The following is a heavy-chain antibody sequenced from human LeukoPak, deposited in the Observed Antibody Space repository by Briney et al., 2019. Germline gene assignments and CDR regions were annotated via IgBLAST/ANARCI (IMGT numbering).Heavy chain of an antibody. CDR2: IKKGGSEK. CDR3: ARRGYYFDY. J-gene: IGHJ4*02. Sequence: GGSLRLSCEASGFTFSSFWMRWVRQPPGKGRGWVANIKKGGSEKYDVDSVKGRFTISRDNAKNALYLQMNILRAEDTAVYYCARRGYYFDYWGQGTLVTVSS. V-gene: IGHV3-7*01. CDR1: GFTFSSFW.